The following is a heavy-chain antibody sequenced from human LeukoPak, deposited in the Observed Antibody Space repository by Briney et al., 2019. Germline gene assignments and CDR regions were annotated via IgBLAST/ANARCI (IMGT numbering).Heavy chain of an antibody. CDR3: ARGSYDFWSGYYRGSYYFDY. CDR1: GGSFSGYY. Sequence: SETLSLTCAVYGGSFSGYYWSWIRQPPGKGLEWIGEINHSGSTNYNPSLKSRVTISVDTSKNQLSLKLSSVTAADTAVYYCARGSYDFWSGYYRGSYYFDYWGQGTLVTVSS. J-gene: IGHJ4*02. V-gene: IGHV4-34*01. D-gene: IGHD3-3*01. CDR2: INHSGST.